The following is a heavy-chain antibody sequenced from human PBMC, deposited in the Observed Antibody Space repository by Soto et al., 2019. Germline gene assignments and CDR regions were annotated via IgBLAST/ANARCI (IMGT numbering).Heavy chain of an antibody. CDR2: VKTDGSDT. CDR1: GFTFTNYW. J-gene: IGHJ4*02. V-gene: IGHV3-74*01. CDR3: VRSFDY. Sequence: GGSLRLSCAASGFTFTNYWMHWVRQVPGEGLVWVSGVKTDGSDTAYADSVKGRFTISRDNAKNTVYLQMNSLRADDTAVYYCVRSFDYWGQGSLVTVSS.